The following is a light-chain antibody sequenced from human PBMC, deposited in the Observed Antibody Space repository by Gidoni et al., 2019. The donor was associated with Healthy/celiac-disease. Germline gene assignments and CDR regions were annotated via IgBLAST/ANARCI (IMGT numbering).Light chain of an antibody. CDR2: GNS. J-gene: IGLJ3*02. CDR1: SSNIGAGYD. V-gene: IGLV1-40*01. Sequence: QSVLTQPPSVSGAPRQRVTISCTGSSSNIGAGYDVHWYQQLPGTAPKLLIYGNSNRPSGVPDRFSGSKSGTSASLAITGLQAEDEADYYCQSYDSSLSGFSVFGGGTKLTVL. CDR3: QSYDSSLSGFSV.